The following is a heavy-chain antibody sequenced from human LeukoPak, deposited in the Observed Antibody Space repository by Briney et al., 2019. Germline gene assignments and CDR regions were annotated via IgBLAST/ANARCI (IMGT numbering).Heavy chain of an antibody. V-gene: IGHV3-30*04. CDR1: GLTFSNYA. CDR2: ILYDGRNK. D-gene: IGHD2-15*01. CDR3: AKDLMKTGYCSGASCYGRTD. J-gene: IGHJ4*02. Sequence: GKSLRLSCAASGLTFSNYAFNWVRQAPGKGLEWVAVILYDGRNKYYGDSVEGRFTISRDNSKNTVYLEMNSLRAEDTAVYYCAKDLMKTGYCSGASCYGRTDWGQGTLVTVSS.